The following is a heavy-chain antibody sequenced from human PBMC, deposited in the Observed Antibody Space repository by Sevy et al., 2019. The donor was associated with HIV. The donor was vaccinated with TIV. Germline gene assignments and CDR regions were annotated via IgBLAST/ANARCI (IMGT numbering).Heavy chain of an antibody. CDR2: IKQDGSKN. J-gene: IGHJ4*02. CDR3: AREGAGGFDY. Sequence: GGSLRLSCAASGFTFSGYWKSWVRQAPGKGLQWVANIKQDGSKNEFVDSVKGRFTISRDNPKNSLYLQMNSLRAEDTAVYYCAREGAGGFDYWGQGTLVTVSS. D-gene: IGHD2-15*01. V-gene: IGHV3-7*01. CDR1: GFTFSGYW.